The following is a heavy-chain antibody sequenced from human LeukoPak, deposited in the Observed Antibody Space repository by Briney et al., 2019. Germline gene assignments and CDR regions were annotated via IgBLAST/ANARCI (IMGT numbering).Heavy chain of an antibody. CDR1: GGSISSYY. CDR2: IYSSGST. Sequence: PSETLSLTCTVSGGSISSYYWSWIRQPPGKGLEWIGYIYSSGSTNYNPSLKSRVTILLDMSKNQFSLKLNSVTAADTAVYYCAKYEPYCSGGDCYGWFDPWGQGTLVTVSS. CDR3: AKYEPYCSGGDCYGWFDP. D-gene: IGHD2-15*01. J-gene: IGHJ5*02. V-gene: IGHV4-59*01.